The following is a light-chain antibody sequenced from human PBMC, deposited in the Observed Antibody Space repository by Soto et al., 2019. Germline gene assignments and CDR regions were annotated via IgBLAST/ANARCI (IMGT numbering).Light chain of an antibody. CDR1: HRVNSNY. Sequence: EIVLTQSPGTLSLSPWERATLSCRASHRVNSNYLAWYQQIPGQAPRLLISGASSRATGIPDRFSGSGSGTDFTLTISRLEPEDFAVYYCQQFGTSPPTFGQGTKVEIK. J-gene: IGKJ1*01. V-gene: IGKV3-20*01. CDR3: QQFGTSPPT. CDR2: GAS.